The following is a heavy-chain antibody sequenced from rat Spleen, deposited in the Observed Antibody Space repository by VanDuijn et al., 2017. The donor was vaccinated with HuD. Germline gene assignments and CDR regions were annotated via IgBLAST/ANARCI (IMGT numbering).Heavy chain of an antibody. Sequence: EVQLQESGPGLVKPSQSLSLTCSVTGHSITNGYRWNWIRKFPGNKLEWMGYINSAGSTLYNPSLKSRIFITRDTSKNQFFLQVNSVTTEDTATYYCARSDGTHYYLPFIYWGQGTLVTVSS. CDR2: INSAGST. D-gene: IGHD1-12*02. J-gene: IGHJ3*01. CDR1: GHSITNGYR. CDR3: ARSDGTHYYLPFIY. V-gene: IGHV3-3*01.